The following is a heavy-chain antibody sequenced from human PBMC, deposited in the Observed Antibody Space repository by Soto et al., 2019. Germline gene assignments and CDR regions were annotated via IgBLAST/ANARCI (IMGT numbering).Heavy chain of an antibody. J-gene: IGHJ6*02. CDR1: GFTFSSYG. Sequence: QVQLVESGGGVVQPGGSLRLSCAASGFTFSSYGMHWVRQAPGKGLQWVALVWYDGSNQYYADSVKGRFTISRDNSKNTPHLQLNSLGAEDTAVYFWARARRFRGGAYVVFAYKYGMDVWGQGTRVTVSS. D-gene: IGHD2-21*01. CDR3: ARARRFRGGAYVVFAYKYGMDV. CDR2: VWYDGSNQ. V-gene: IGHV3-33*01.